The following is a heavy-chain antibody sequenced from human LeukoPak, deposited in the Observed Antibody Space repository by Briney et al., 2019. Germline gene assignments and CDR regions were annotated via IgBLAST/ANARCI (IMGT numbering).Heavy chain of an antibody. J-gene: IGHJ4*02. CDR2: IYHSGST. D-gene: IGHD5-18*01. Sequence: PSGTLSLTCAVSGGSISSSNWWSWVRQPPGKGLEWIGEIYHSGSTNYNPSLKSRVTISVDTSKNQFSLKLSSVTAADTAVYYCARRGYSYGFLQNPFDYWGQGTLVTVSS. V-gene: IGHV4-4*02. CDR3: ARRGYSYGFLQNPFDY. CDR1: GGSISSSNW.